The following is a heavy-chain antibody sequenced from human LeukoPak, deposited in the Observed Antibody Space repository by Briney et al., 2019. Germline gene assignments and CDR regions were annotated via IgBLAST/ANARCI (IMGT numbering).Heavy chain of an antibody. CDR3: ARANHYDRSNYMRGYFDY. Sequence: SETLSLTCAVYGESFSGYYWSWIRQPPRKGLEWIGDINHSGSTNYNPSLKSRVTISIDTSKNQFSLRLSSVTAADTAVYYCARANHYDRSNYMRGYFDYWGQGTLVTVSS. V-gene: IGHV4-34*01. CDR1: GESFSGYY. J-gene: IGHJ4*02. CDR2: INHSGST. D-gene: IGHD3-22*01.